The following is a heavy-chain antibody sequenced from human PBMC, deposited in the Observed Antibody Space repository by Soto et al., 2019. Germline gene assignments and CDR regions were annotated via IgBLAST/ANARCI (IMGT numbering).Heavy chain of an antibody. CDR2: IYYSGTT. CDR1: GGSINTGGCY. CDR3: ARETVRGKDSEAFDI. D-gene: IGHD2-21*01. Sequence: QLQLQESGPGLVKPSQTLSLTCTVSGGSINTGGCYWSWIRQQPGRGLEWIGYIYYSGTTNYNPSLESRLTVSLDTSKNQFFLKFFSVTAADTAVYYCARETVRGKDSEAFDIWGQGTMVTVSS. V-gene: IGHV4-31*03. J-gene: IGHJ3*02.